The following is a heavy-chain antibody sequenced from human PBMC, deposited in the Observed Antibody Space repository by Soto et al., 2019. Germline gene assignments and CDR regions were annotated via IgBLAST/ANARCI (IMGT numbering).Heavy chain of an antibody. Sequence: DVQLLESGGGLVQPEGSLRLSCAASGFTFSSYAMGWVRQGPGKGLEWVAVVSIGGSTHYADSVRGRFTISRDNSKNTLALQKNSLTAGDTAVYFCAERRGAGGRFDYWGQGALVTVSS. CDR1: GFTFSSYA. V-gene: IGHV3-23*01. CDR2: VSIGGST. D-gene: IGHD3-10*01. J-gene: IGHJ4*02. CDR3: AERRGAGGRFDY.